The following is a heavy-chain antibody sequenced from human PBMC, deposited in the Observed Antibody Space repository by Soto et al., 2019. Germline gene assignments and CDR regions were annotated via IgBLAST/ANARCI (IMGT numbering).Heavy chain of an antibody. D-gene: IGHD2-21*02. Sequence: GGSLRLSCAASGFTFSSYAMHWVRQAPGKGLEWVAVISYDGSNKYYADSVKGRFTISRDNSKNTLYLQMNSLRAEDTAVYYCARGMRRHIVVVTAIYYFDYWGQGTLVTVSS. CDR1: GFTFSSYA. CDR3: ARGMRRHIVVVTAIYYFDY. CDR2: ISYDGSNK. J-gene: IGHJ4*02. V-gene: IGHV3-30-3*01.